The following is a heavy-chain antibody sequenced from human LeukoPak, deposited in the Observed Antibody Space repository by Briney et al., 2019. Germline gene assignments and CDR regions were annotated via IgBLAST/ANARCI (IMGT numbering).Heavy chain of an antibody. CDR3: ARDQDAYCGGDCYSQVFDI. CDR1: GYTFTSYG. D-gene: IGHD2-21*02. V-gene: IGHV1-18*01. J-gene: IGHJ3*02. CDR2: ISAYNSNT. Sequence: ASVKVSCKASGYTFTSYGISWVRQAPGQGLEWMGWISAYNSNTNYAQKLQGRVTMTTDTSTSTAYMELRSLRSDDTAVYYCARDQDAYCGGDCYSQVFDIWGQGTMVTVSS.